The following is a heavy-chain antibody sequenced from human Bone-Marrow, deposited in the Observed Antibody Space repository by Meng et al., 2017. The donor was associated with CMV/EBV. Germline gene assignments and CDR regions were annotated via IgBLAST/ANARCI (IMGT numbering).Heavy chain of an antibody. Sequence: GESLKISCAASGFTFSSYAMHWVRQAPGKGLEWVAVISYDGSNKYYADSVKGRFTISRDNSKNTLYLQMNSLRAEDTAVYYCARVVGYCGGDCYPLGMDVWGQGTTVTGSS. J-gene: IGHJ6*02. CDR3: ARVVGYCGGDCYPLGMDV. CDR2: ISYDGSNK. CDR1: GFTFSSYA. D-gene: IGHD2-21*01. V-gene: IGHV3-30-3*01.